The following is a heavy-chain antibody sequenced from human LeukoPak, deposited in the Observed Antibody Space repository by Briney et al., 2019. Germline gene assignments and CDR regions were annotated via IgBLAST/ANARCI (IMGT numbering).Heavy chain of an antibody. CDR3: ARGSLGPAARGNYFDY. V-gene: IGHV4-34*01. Sequence: SETLSLTCAVYGGSFSGYYWSWIRQPPGKGLEWIGEINHSGSTNYNPSLKSRVTISVDMSKNQFSLKLSSVTAADTAVYYCARGSLGPAARGNYFDYWGQGTLVTVSS. J-gene: IGHJ4*02. CDR1: GGSFSGYY. CDR2: INHSGST. D-gene: IGHD2-2*01.